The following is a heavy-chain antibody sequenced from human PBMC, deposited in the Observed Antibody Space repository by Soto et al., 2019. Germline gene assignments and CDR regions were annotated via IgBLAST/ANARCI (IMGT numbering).Heavy chain of an antibody. V-gene: IGHV3-30*03. CDR1: GFTFSSYG. Sequence: GSLRLSCAASGFTFSSYGMHWVRQAPGKGLEWVAVISYDGSNKYYADSVKGRFTISRDNSKNTLYLQMNSLRAEDTAVYYYRGVGATGVYYYYGMDVWGQGTTVTVSS. CDR3: RGVGATGVYYYYGMDV. CDR2: ISYDGSNK. J-gene: IGHJ6*02. D-gene: IGHD1-26*01.